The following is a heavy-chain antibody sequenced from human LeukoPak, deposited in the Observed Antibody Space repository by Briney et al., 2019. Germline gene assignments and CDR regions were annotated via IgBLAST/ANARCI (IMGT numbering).Heavy chain of an antibody. V-gene: IGHV1-2*02. CDR3: ALNGGVTVAMDPWAAAGIFDY. Sequence: GASVKVSCKASGYTFTGYYMHWVRQAPGQGLEWMGWINPNSGGTKYAQKFQGRVTMTRDTSISTAYMELSSLRSEDTAVYYCALNGGVTVAMDPWAAAGIFDYWGQGTLVTVSS. D-gene: IGHD6-13*01. J-gene: IGHJ4*02. CDR2: INPNSGGT. CDR1: GYTFTGYY.